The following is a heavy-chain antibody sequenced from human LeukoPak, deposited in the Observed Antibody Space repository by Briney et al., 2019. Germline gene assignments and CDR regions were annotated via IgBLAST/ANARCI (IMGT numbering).Heavy chain of an antibody. D-gene: IGHD2-2*01. J-gene: IGHJ5*02. CDR1: DGSFSGYY. V-gene: IGHV4-34*01. Sequence: SETLSLTCAVYDGSFSGYYWSWIRQPPGKGLEWIGEIKHSGSTSYNPSLKSRVTISLDTSKNYFSLKLSSVTAADTAVYYCARPYCSSTGCYVGGDWFDPWGQGTPVTVSS. CDR2: IKHSGST. CDR3: ARPYCSSTGCYVGGDWFDP.